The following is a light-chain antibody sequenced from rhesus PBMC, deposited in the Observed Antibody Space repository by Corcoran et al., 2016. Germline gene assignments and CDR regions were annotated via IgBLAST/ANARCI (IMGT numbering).Light chain of an antibody. CDR3: SSYAGSNTYI. Sequence: QAALTQARSVSGSPGQSVTISCTGASSDIGTYNYVSWYQQHPGTAPKLSIYEVSQRPSGVSDRFSASKSANTASLTIAGLQAEDEADYDCSSYAGSNTYIFGAGTRLTVL. V-gene: IGLV2-32*02. J-gene: IGLJ1*01. CDR1: SSDIGTYNY. CDR2: EVS.